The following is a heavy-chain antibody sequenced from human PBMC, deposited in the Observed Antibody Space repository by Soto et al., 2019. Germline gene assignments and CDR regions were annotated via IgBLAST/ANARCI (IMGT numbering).Heavy chain of an antibody. J-gene: IGHJ6*02. CDR1: GFTFSSYA. Sequence: GGSLRLSCAASGFTFSSYAMHWVRQAPGKGLEWVAVISYDGSNKYYADSVKGRFTISRDNSKNTLYLQMNSLRAEDTAVYYCARPLAYYDFRSGLSSGGMDGWGQGTTVTVSS. CDR3: ARPLAYYDFRSGLSSGGMDG. CDR2: ISYDGSNK. V-gene: IGHV3-30-3*01. D-gene: IGHD3-3*01.